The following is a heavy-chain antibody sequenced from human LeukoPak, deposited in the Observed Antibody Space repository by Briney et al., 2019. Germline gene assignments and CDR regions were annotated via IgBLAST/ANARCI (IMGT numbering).Heavy chain of an antibody. CDR1: GFTFSSYG. D-gene: IGHD1-26*01. CDR2: ISYDGSNK. J-gene: IGHJ4*02. Sequence: GGSLRLSCAASGFTFSSYGMHWVRQAPSKGLEWVAVISYDGSNKYYADSVKGRFTISRDNSKNTLYLQMNSLRAEDTAVYYCAREWELQGGPFDYWGQGTLVTVSS. V-gene: IGHV3-30*03. CDR3: AREWELQGGPFDY.